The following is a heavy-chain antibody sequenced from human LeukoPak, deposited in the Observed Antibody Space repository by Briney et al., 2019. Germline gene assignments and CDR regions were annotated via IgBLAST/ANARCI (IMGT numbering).Heavy chain of an antibody. CDR2: INPNSGGT. CDR3: ARVRVATSHYYYGMDV. J-gene: IGHJ6*02. CDR1: GYTFTGYY. D-gene: IGHD5-12*01. Sequence: GSVKVSCKASGYTFTGYYMHWVRQAPGQGLEWMGWINPNSGGTNYAQKFQGRVTMTRDTSISTAYMELSRPRSDDTAVYYCARVRVATSHYYYGMDVWGQGTTVTVSS. V-gene: IGHV1-2*02.